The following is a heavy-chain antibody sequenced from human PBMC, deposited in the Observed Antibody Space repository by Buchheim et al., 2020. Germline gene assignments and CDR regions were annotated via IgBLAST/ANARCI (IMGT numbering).Heavy chain of an antibody. CDR3: GANFDY. J-gene: IGHJ4*02. CDR2: INSDGSNT. Sequence: EVQLVESGGGLVQPGGSLRLSCAASGFIFSSNWMHWVRQAPGKGLVWVARINSDGSNTLYADSVKGRFTVSRDNAKNTLYLQMNSLRVEDTAVYYCGANFDYWGQGTL. CDR1: GFIFSSNW. V-gene: IGHV3-74*01.